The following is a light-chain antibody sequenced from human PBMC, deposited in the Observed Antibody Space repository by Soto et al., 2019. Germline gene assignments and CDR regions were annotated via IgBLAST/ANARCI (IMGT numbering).Light chain of an antibody. J-gene: IGLJ3*02. Sequence: QTVVTQEPSLTVSPGGTVTLTCGSNTGAVTSGHYPYWFQQKPGQAPRTLIYDTNNRHSWTPARFSGSLLGGKAALTLSGAQPEDEADYYCLLSYSGARVFGGGTKVTVL. CDR3: LLSYSGARV. CDR1: TGAVTSGHY. CDR2: DTN. V-gene: IGLV7-46*01.